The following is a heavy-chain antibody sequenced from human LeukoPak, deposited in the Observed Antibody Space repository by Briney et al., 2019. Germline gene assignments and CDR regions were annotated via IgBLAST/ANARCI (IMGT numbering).Heavy chain of an antibody. D-gene: IGHD6-19*01. Sequence: GRSLRLSCAASGFTFSSYGMHWVRQAPGKGLEWVAVIWYDGSNKYYADSVKGRFTISRDNSKNTLYLQMNSLRAKDTAVYYCARENQQWLVTGDYYYYGMDVWGQGTTVTVSS. J-gene: IGHJ6*02. CDR1: GFTFSSYG. CDR2: IWYDGSNK. CDR3: ARENQQWLVTGDYYYYGMDV. V-gene: IGHV3-33*01.